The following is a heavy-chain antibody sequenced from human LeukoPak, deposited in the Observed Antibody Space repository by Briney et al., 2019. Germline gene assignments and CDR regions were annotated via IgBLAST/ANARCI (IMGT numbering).Heavy chain of an antibody. CDR2: IRYDGSNK. CDR3: AKDSSPIVVVPAAMVIDY. V-gene: IGHV3-30*02. CDR1: GFTFSSYG. Sequence: PAGSLRLSCAASGFTFSSYGMHWVRQAPGKELVGLAFIRYDGSNKYYADSVKGRFTISRDNSKNTLYLQMNSLRAEDTAVYYCAKDSSPIVVVPAAMVIDYWGQGSLVTVSS. J-gene: IGHJ4*02. D-gene: IGHD2-2*01.